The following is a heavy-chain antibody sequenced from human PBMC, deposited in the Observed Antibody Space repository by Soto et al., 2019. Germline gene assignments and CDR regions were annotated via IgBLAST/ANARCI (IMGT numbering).Heavy chain of an antibody. CDR3: SSRLTLATTTGDACDL. CDR1: SGSILNSY. CDR2: IYYRGST. J-gene: IGHJ3*01. D-gene: IGHD4-17*01. V-gene: IGHV4-59*01. Sequence: QVQLQESGPGLVKPSETLSLTCTVSSGSILNSYWSWIRQPPGKGLEWIGFIYYRGSTNYNSVLESRVSRSVDMSRQQLSLNLISVTAADTAVSYCSSRLTLATTTGDACDLWGQGTMVTVSS.